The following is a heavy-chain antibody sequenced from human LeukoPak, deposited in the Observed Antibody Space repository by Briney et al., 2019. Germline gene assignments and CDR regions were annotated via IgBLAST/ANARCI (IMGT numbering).Heavy chain of an antibody. CDR1: GGSISSGDYY. CDR2: IYYSGST. D-gene: IGHD4-17*01. V-gene: IGHV4-30-4*08. Sequence: PSETLSLTCTVSGGSISSGDYYWSWIRQPPRKGLEWIGYIYYSGSTYYNPSLKSRVTISVDTSKNQFSLKLSSVTAADTAVYYCASYGDLQYFQHWGQGTLVTVSS. CDR3: ASYGDLQYFQH. J-gene: IGHJ1*01.